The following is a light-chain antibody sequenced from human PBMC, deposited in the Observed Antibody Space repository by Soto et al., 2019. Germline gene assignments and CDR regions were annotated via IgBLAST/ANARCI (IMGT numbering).Light chain of an antibody. CDR2: GTS. CDR3: QQYSSPFT. V-gene: IGKV3-20*01. CDR1: QSVRSNY. Sequence: EIGLAQCPGTLSLSPWGRATLSCRASQSVRSNYLSWYQQHPGQAPRLLIYGTSTKATGIPDRFSGSGSGTVFTPTISRLQPEHFALYYFQQYSSPFTFGPGTKVEIK. J-gene: IGKJ3*01.